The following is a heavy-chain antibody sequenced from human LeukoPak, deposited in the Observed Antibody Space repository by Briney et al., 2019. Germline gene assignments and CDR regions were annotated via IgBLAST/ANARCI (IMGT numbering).Heavy chain of an antibody. V-gene: IGHV4-61*01. D-gene: IGHD2-8*01. CDR3: ARGPGWFNGRYNWFDP. Sequence: SQTLSLTCTVSGGSISSGSYYWSWIRQPPGKGLEWIGYIYYSGSTNYNPSLKSRVTISVDTSKNQFSLKLSSVTAADTAVYYCARGPGWFNGRYNWFDPWGQGTLVTVSS. CDR2: IYYSGST. CDR1: GGSISSGSYY. J-gene: IGHJ5*02.